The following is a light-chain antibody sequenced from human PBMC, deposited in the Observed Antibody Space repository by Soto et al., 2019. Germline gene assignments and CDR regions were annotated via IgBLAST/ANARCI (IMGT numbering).Light chain of an antibody. Sequence: QSVLTQPASVSGSPGQSITISCTGTSSDVGAYTSVSWYQQHPGKAPKLIIYDNNKRPSGIPDRFSGSKSGTSATLGTTGLQTGDEADYYCGTWDSSLSVHVFGTGTKVTVL. CDR1: SSDVGAYTS. CDR3: GTWDSSLSVHV. V-gene: IGLV1-51*01. J-gene: IGLJ1*01. CDR2: DNN.